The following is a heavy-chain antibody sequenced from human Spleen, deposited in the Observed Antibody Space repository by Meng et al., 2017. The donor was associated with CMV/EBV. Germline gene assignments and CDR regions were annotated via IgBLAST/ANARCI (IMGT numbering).Heavy chain of an antibody. CDR3: ARDAGTIAVSGIGDY. Sequence: ASVKVSCKTSGYTFTSYGISWVRQAPGQGLEWMGWISAYNGNTIYEQKVQGRVTMTTDTSTSTAYMELRGLRSDDTAVYYCARDAGTIAVSGIGDYWGQGTLVTVSS. CDR2: ISAYNGNT. J-gene: IGHJ4*02. CDR1: GYTFTSYG. D-gene: IGHD6-19*01. V-gene: IGHV1-18*04.